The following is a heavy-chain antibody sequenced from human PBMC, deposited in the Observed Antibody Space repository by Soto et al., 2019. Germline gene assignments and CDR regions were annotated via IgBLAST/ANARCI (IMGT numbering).Heavy chain of an antibody. CDR3: AGEPVDERWLGTHSYFYYGMDV. D-gene: IGHD6-19*01. CDR1: GGTFSSYA. V-gene: IGHV1-69*18. J-gene: IGHJ6*02. Sequence: QVQLVQSGAEVKKPGSSVKVSCKASGGTFSSYAISWVRQAPGQGLEWMGRIIPIFGTANYAQKFQGRVTITADESTSRAYTELSSLRSEETAVYYCAGEPVDERWLGTHSYFYYGMDVWGQGSTVTVSS. CDR2: IIPIFGTA.